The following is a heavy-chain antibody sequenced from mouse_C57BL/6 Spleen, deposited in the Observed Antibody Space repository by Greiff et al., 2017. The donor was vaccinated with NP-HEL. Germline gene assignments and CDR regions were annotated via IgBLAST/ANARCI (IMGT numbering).Heavy chain of an antibody. Sequence: EVQLQQSGPELVKPGASVKMSCKASGYTFTDYNMHWVKQSHGKSLEWIGYINPNNGGTSYNQKFKGKATLTVNKSSSTAYMELRSLTSEDSAVYYCARGYYDYPWFAYWGQGTLVTVSA. CDR1: GYTFTDYN. CDR3: ARGYYDYPWFAY. V-gene: IGHV1-22*01. D-gene: IGHD2-4*01. J-gene: IGHJ3*01. CDR2: INPNNGGT.